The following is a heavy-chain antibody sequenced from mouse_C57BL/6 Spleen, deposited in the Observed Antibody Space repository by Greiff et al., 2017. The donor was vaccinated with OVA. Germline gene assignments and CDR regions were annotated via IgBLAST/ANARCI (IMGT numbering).Heavy chain of an antibody. J-gene: IGHJ2*01. Sequence: VQLQQSGAELVRPGASVTLSCKASGYTFTDYEMHWVKQTPVHGLEWIGAIDPETGGTAYNQKFKGKAILTADKSSSTAYMELRSLTSEDSAVYYCARHYGSSDNWGQGTTLTVSS. D-gene: IGHD1-1*01. CDR1: GYTFTDYE. V-gene: IGHV1-15*01. CDR3: ARHYGSSDN. CDR2: IDPETGGT.